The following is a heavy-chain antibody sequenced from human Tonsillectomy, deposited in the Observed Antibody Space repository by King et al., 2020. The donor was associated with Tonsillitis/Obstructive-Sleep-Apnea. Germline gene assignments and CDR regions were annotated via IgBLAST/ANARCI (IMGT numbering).Heavy chain of an antibody. Sequence: QLQESGPGLVKPSETLSLTCTVSGGSISSYFWSWIRQPPGKGLEWIGCLYYTGSANYNPSLKSRVTISVGTSKNQFSLKLSSVTTADSAVYYCARLGGSSSWSDFDYWGQGPLVSVSS. CDR3: ARLGGSSSWSDFDY. D-gene: IGHD6-13*01. V-gene: IGHV4-59*01. CDR1: GGSISSYF. CDR2: LYYTGSA. J-gene: IGHJ4*02.